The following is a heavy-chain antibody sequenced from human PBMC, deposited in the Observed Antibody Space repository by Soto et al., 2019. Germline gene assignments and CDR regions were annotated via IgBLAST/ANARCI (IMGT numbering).Heavy chain of an antibody. CDR2: FYPGDSTS. CDR1: VYSLISYW. J-gene: IGHJ3*01. Sequence: GESLKICCKTSVYSLISYWVAWVRQLPGKGLEWMGTFYPGDSTSTYSPSFQGQVTISVDTSITTAYLQLNSLKASDTAMYYCARIIGYCRNNDCSWTFDVWGQGTMVTVSS. CDR3: ARIIGYCRNNDCSWTFDV. V-gene: IGHV5-51*01. D-gene: IGHD2-15*01.